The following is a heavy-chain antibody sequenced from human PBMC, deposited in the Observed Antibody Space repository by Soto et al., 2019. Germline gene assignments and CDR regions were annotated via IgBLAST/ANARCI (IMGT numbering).Heavy chain of an antibody. V-gene: IGHV3-30*18. Sequence: GGSLRLSCAASGFTFSSYGMHWVRQAPGKGLEWVAVISYDGSNKYYADSVKGRFTISRDNSKNTLYLQMNSLRAEDTAVYYCAKAFDSSGYYYWGQGTLVTVPQ. J-gene: IGHJ4*02. CDR3: AKAFDSSGYYY. CDR1: GFTFSSYG. CDR2: ISYDGSNK. D-gene: IGHD3-22*01.